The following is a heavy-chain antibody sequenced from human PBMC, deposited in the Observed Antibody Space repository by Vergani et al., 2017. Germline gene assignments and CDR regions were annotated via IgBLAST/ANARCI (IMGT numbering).Heavy chain of an antibody. J-gene: IGHJ6*02. CDR3: ARDYEIAIAAAGTPYGMDV. V-gene: IGHV4-4*07. CDR2: IYTSGST. CDR1: GGSISSYY. Sequence: QVQLQESGPGLVKPSQTLSLTCTVSGGSISSYYWSWIRQPAGKGLEWIGRIYTSGSTNYNPSLKSRVTISVDTSKNQFSLQLNSVTPEDTAVYYCARDYEIAIAAAGTPYGMDVWGQGTTVTVSS. D-gene: IGHD6-13*01.